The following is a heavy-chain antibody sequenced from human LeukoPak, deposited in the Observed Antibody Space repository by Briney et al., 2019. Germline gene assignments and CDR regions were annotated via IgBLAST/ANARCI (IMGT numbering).Heavy chain of an antibody. J-gene: IGHJ6*02. CDR1: GFTFSSYW. CDR3: ARVSPDYGGNSDYYFGMDV. CDR2: INSDKLRGSST. D-gene: IGHD4-23*01. V-gene: IGHV3-74*01. Sequence: GGSLRLSCAASGFTFSSYWMHWVRQAPGKGLVWVSRINSDKLRGSSTSYADSVKGRFTISRDSAKNTLYLQMNSLRAEDTAVYYCARVSPDYGGNSDYYFGMDVWGQGTTVTVSS.